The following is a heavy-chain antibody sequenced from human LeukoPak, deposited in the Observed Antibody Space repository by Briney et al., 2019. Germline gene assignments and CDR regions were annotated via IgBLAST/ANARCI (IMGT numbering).Heavy chain of an antibody. CDR3: ARVPRAVPPAYYFDY. Sequence: AASVKVSCKASGYTFTGYYIHWVRQAPGQGLEWMGWINPNSGGTNYAQRFQGRVTMTRDTSISTAYMELSRLRSDDTAVYYCARVPRAVPPAYYFDYWGQGTLVTVSS. V-gene: IGHV1-2*02. D-gene: IGHD2-2*01. J-gene: IGHJ4*02. CDR2: INPNSGGT. CDR1: GYTFTGYY.